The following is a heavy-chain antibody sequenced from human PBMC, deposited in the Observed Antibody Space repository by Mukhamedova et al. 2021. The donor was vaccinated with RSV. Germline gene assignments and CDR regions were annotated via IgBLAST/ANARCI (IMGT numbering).Heavy chain of an antibody. Sequence: LKTRLTISKDTSKNQVVLTMTNMDPVDTATYYCARILGGSIHIDYWGQGTLVTVSS. CDR3: ARILGGSIHIDY. V-gene: IGHV2-70*01. D-gene: IGHD1-26*01. J-gene: IGHJ4*02.